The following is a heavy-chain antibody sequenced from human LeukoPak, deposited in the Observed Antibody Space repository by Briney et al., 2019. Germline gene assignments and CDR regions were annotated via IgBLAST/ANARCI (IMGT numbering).Heavy chain of an antibody. V-gene: IGHV1-18*01. CDR1: GYTFTSYG. CDR2: ISAYNGNT. CDR3: ARAFGAVTSYYYGMDV. D-gene: IGHD4-17*01. J-gene: IGHJ6*02. Sequence: ASVKVSCKASGYTFTSYGISWVRQAPGQGLEWMGWISAYNGNTNYAQKLQGRVTMTTDTSTSTAYMELRSLRSDDTAVYYCARAFGAVTSYYYGMDVWGQGTTVTVSS.